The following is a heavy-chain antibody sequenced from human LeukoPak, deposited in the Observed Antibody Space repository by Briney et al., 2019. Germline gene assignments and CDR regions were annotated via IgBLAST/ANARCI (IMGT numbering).Heavy chain of an antibody. V-gene: IGHV4-59*02. CDR1: GGSVSSYY. J-gene: IGHJ4*02. Sequence: PSETLSLTCTVSGGSVSSYYWSWIRQPPGKGLEWIGYIYYSGSTNYNPSLKSRVTISVDTSKNQFSLKLSSVTAADTAVYYCARDGTSGWPLFYFDYWGQGTLVTVSS. CDR2: IYYSGST. D-gene: IGHD1/OR15-1a*01. CDR3: ARDGTSGWPLFYFDY.